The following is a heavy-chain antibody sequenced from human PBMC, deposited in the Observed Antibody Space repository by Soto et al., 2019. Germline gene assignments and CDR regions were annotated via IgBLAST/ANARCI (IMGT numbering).Heavy chain of an antibody. Sequence: ASVKVSCKASGYTFTGYYMHWVRQAPGQGLEWMGWINPNSGGTNYAQKFQGWVTMTRDTSISTAYMELSRLRSDDTAVYYCARGPRLWFGDQTPGELLGPGVDYWGQGTLVTVSS. CDR1: GYTFTGYY. D-gene: IGHD3-10*01. J-gene: IGHJ4*02. V-gene: IGHV1-2*04. CDR2: INPNSGGT. CDR3: ARGPRLWFGDQTPGELLGPGVDY.